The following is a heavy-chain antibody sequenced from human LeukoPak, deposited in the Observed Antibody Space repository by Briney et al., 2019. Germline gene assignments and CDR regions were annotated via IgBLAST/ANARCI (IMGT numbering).Heavy chain of an antibody. CDR3: ARGPIVVVPAGGTFDI. J-gene: IGHJ3*02. D-gene: IGHD2-2*01. Sequence: PGGSLRLSCAASGFRFTNAWMTWVRQAPGKGLVWASRINSDGSSTSYADSVKGRFTISRDNAKNTLYLQMNSLRAEDTAVYFCARGPIVVVPAGGTFDIWGQGTMVTVSS. CDR1: GFRFTNAW. V-gene: IGHV3-74*01. CDR2: INSDGSST.